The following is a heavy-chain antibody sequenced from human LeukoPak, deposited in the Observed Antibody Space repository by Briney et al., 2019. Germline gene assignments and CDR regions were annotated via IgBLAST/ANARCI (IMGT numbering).Heavy chain of an antibody. CDR1: GTSVSSGGYY. V-gene: IGHV4-31*03. CDR3: ARGGLRLTLIRGIIPFDY. D-gene: IGHD3-10*01. CDR2: IHFSDNT. Sequence: PSQTLSLTCTVSGTSVSSGGYYWSWIRQNPGKGLEWIGYIHFSDNTYYNPSLKSRLIMSQDTSKNQVSLKLISVTAADTAVYYCARGGLRLTLIRGIIPFDYWGLGTLVTVSS. J-gene: IGHJ4*02.